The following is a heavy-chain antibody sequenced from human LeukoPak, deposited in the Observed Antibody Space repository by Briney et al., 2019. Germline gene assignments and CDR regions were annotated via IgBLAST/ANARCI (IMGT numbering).Heavy chain of an antibody. CDR3: ARTVGGWYPYYFDY. CDR1: LRSISSYY. Sequence: PSETLSLTCTVPLRSISSYYWSWIRQPAGKGLEWIGRIYTSGSNNYNPSLKSRVTMSVDTSKNQFSLKLSSVTAADTAVYYCARTVGGWYPYYFDYWGQGTLVTVSS. CDR2: IYTSGSN. V-gene: IGHV4-4*07. J-gene: IGHJ4*02. D-gene: IGHD6-19*01.